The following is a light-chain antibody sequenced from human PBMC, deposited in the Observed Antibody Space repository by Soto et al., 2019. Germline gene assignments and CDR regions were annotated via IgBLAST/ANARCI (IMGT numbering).Light chain of an antibody. J-gene: IGKJ2*01. CDR3: QQYSSSWYT. CDR2: GAS. CDR1: QSVSINS. Sequence: EVVLTQSPDTLPLSPGERATLSCRASQSVSINSLVWYQQKPGQPPRLLIYGASNRATGIPDRFSASGSGTDFTLTISRLEPEDFAMYYCQQYSSSWYTFGQGTKVEVK. V-gene: IGKV3-20*01.